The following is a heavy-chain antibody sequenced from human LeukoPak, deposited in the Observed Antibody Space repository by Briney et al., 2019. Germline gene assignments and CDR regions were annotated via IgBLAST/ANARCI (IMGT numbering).Heavy chain of an antibody. CDR3: ATVSRSSGRGYFDY. J-gene: IGHJ4*02. Sequence: QPGGSLRLSCAASGFPFSNYWMHWVRHAPGKGLVWVSRMNSDGSSTSYADSVKGRFTASRDNAKNTLYLQMNSLRAEDAAVYYCATVSRSSGRGYFDYWGPGTLVTVSS. CDR1: GFPFSNYW. V-gene: IGHV3-74*01. CDR2: MNSDGSST. D-gene: IGHD6-19*01.